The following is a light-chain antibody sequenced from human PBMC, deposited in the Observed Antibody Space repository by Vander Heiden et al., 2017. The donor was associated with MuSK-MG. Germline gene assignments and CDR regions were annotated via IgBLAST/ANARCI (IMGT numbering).Light chain of an antibody. Sequence: DIQLTQSPSFLSASVGDRVTITCRASQGISSYLAWYQQKPGKAPKLLIYAASTLQSGVPSRFSGSGSGTEFTLTISSLQPEDFATYYCQQRNSYPREYTFGQGTKLEIK. J-gene: IGKJ2*01. CDR3: QQRNSYPREYT. V-gene: IGKV1-9*01. CDR2: AAS. CDR1: QGISSY.